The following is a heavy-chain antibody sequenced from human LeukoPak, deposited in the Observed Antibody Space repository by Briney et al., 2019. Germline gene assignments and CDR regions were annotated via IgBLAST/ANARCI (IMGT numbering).Heavy chain of an antibody. CDR1: GGSISSGSYY. V-gene: IGHV4-61*02. Sequence: PSQTLSLTCTVSGGSISSGSYYWSWIRQPAGKGLEWIGRIYTSGSTNYNPSLKSRVTISVDTSKNQFSLKLSSVTAADTAVYYCARDLPWYFDYWGQGTLVTVSS. J-gene: IGHJ4*02. CDR3: ARDLPWYFDY. CDR2: IYTSGST.